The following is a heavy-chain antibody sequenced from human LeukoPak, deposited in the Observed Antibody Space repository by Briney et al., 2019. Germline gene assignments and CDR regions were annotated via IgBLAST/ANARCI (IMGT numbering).Heavy chain of an antibody. J-gene: IGHJ3*02. CDR3: AIGYCRGGSYDDEPGDAFDI. D-gene: IGHD2-15*01. Sequence: GASVKVSCKASGYTFTSYYIHWVRQAPGQGPEWMGIIYPSGGSTTYAQKFQGRVTMTRDMSTSTVYMELSSLRSEDTAVYYCAIGYCRGGSYDDEPGDAFDIWGQGTMVAVSS. CDR1: GYTFTSYY. V-gene: IGHV1-46*01. CDR2: IYPSGGST.